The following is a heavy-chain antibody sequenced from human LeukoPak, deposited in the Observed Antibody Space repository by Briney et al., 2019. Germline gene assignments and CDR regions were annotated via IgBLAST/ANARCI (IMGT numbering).Heavy chain of an antibody. CDR2: IYYSGST. D-gene: IGHD4-11*01. CDR1: GGSISSYY. CDR3: ARYRGKTTVSSLDWFDP. V-gene: IGHV4-59*01. Sequence: PSETLSLTCTVSGGSISSYYWSWIRQPPGKGLEWIGYIYYSGSTKYNPSLKSRVTISVDTSKNQFSLKLSSVTAADTAVYYCARYRGKTTVSSLDWFDPWGQVTLVTVSS. J-gene: IGHJ5*02.